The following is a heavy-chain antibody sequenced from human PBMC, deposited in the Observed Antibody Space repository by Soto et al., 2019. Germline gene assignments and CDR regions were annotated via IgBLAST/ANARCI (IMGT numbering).Heavy chain of an antibody. Sequence: GGSLRLSCAASGFTFSSYSMNWVRQAPGKGLEWVSYISSSSSTIYYADSVKGRFTISRDNAKNSLYLQMNSLRGEDTAVYYCARDRPYCSGGSCYSFDYWGQGTLVTVSS. CDR2: ISSSSSTI. D-gene: IGHD2-15*01. J-gene: IGHJ4*02. CDR1: GFTFSSYS. CDR3: ARDRPYCSGGSCYSFDY. V-gene: IGHV3-48*01.